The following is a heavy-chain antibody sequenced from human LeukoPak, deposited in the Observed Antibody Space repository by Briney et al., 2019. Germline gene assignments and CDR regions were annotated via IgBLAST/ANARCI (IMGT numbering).Heavy chain of an antibody. V-gene: IGHV4-31*03. J-gene: IGHJ3*02. D-gene: IGHD2-21*01. CDR3: ARAINNAFDI. Sequence: SETLSLTCTVSGGSISSGGYYWRWIRQHPGKGLEWIGYIYYSGSTYYNPSLKSRVTISVDTSKNQFSLKLSSVTAADTAVYYCARAINNAFDIWGQGTMVTVSS. CDR2: IYYSGST. CDR1: GGSISSGGYY.